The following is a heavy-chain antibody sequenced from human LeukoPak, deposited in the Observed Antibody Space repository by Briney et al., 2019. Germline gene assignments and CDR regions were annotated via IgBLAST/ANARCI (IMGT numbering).Heavy chain of an antibody. V-gene: IGHV3-23*01. J-gene: IGHJ5*02. D-gene: IGHD3-10*01. CDR1: GFPFSSYA. CDR2: ISGSGGST. Sequence: GGSLRLSCAASGFPFSSYAMSWVRQAPGKGLEWVSAISGSGGSTYYADSVKGRFTISRDNSKNTLYLQMNSLRAEDTAVYYCAKGSELLWFGELWFDPWGQGTLVTVSS. CDR3: AKGSELLWFGELWFDP.